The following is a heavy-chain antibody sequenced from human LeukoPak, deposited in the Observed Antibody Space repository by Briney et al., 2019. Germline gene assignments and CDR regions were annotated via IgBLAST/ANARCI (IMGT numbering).Heavy chain of an antibody. D-gene: IGHD4-23*01. Sequence: GGSLRLSCAASGFTFSSYGMHWVRHAPGKGLERVAFIRYDGSNKYYADSVKGRFTISRDNSKNTLYLQMNGLRAEDTAVCYCAKDRGFGGYYYYMDVWGKGTTVTVSS. CDR2: IRYDGSNK. J-gene: IGHJ6*03. V-gene: IGHV3-30*02. CDR1: GFTFSSYG. CDR3: AKDRGFGGYYYYMDV.